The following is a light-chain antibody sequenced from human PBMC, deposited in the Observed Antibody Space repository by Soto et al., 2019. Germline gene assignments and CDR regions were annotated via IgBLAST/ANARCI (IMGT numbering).Light chain of an antibody. CDR2: GAS. J-gene: IGKJ1*01. CDR1: QSVSSSY. Sequence: ETVLTQSPGTLSLSPGERATLSCRASQSVSSSYLAWYQQKPGQAPRLLIYGASSRATGIPDRFSGSGSGTDFTLTISRLEPEDCAVYYCQQYGSSPWTFGQGTKVDI. V-gene: IGKV3-20*01. CDR3: QQYGSSPWT.